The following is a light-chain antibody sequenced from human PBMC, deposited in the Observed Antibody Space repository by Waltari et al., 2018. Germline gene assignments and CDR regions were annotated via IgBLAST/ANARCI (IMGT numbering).Light chain of an antibody. Sequence: QSALTQPASVSGSPGQSITISCTGSSRDVGGYNYVSWYQQYPGKAPKLMIYDVSDRPSGVSNRFSGSKSGNTASLTISGLLADDEADYYCSSYTSSSSYVFGTGTKVTVL. CDR2: DVS. CDR1: SRDVGGYNY. J-gene: IGLJ1*01. V-gene: IGLV2-14*01. CDR3: SSYTSSSSYV.